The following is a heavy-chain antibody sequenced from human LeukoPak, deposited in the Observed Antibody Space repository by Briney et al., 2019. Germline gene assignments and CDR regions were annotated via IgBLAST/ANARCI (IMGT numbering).Heavy chain of an antibody. CDR3: ATGDHSFDN. V-gene: IGHV4-4*07. D-gene: IGHD7-27*01. J-gene: IGHJ4*02. CDR1: GASLTIYY. CDR2: YASGTT. Sequence: SETLSLTCSVSGASLTIYYWNWIRQPAGKGLEWIGRYASGTTTHNPSLKSQFSMSIDTSKNQISLKLTSVTAAHTAVYYCATGDHSFDNWGQGTLVTVTP.